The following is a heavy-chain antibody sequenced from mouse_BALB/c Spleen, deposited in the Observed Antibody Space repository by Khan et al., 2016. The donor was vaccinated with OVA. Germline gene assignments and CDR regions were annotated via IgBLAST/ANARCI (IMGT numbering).Heavy chain of an antibody. CDR2: ISYSDST. D-gene: IGHD1-1*01. CDR1: GYSITSNYA. Sequence: VQLKESGPGLVKPSQSLSLTCTVTGYSITSNYAWNWIRQFPGNKLEWMGYISYSDSTSYNPSLKSRISLTRATSQNQFFMQLNSVTTEDTATYYCARGNYYGYYFDYWGQGTTLTVSS. V-gene: IGHV3-2*02. J-gene: IGHJ2*01. CDR3: ARGNYYGYYFDY.